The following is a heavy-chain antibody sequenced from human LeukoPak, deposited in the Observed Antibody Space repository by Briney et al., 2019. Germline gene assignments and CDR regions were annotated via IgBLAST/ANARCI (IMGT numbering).Heavy chain of an antibody. CDR3: ARDLGDIARTVFFDY. CDR2: ISAYNGKT. Sequence: ASVRVSCKASGYTFTSFGISWVRQAPGQGLEWMGWISAYNGKTNSAHKLQGRVTMTTDTSTSTAYMEVRSLRSDDTVVYYCARDLGDIARTVFFDYWGQGTLVTVSS. CDR1: GYTFTSFG. V-gene: IGHV1-18*01. J-gene: IGHJ4*02. D-gene: IGHD3-16*01.